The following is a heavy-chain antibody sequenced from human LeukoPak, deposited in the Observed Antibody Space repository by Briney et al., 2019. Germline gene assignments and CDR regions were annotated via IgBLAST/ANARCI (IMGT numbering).Heavy chain of an antibody. CDR1: GFTFSSYA. CDR3: TGPVRSSGWTFDY. D-gene: IGHD6-19*01. V-gene: IGHV3-15*01. Sequence: GGSLRLSCAASGFTFSSYAMHWVRQAPGKGLEWVGRIKSKTDGGTTDYAAPVKGRFTISRDDSKNTLYLQMNSLKTEDTAVYYCTGPVRSSGWTFDYWGQGTLVTVSS. J-gene: IGHJ4*02. CDR2: IKSKTDGGTT.